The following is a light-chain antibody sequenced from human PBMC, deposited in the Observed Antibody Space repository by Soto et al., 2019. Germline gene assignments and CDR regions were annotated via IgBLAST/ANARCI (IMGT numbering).Light chain of an antibody. CDR1: QSVSSNF. Sequence: EIVLTQSPGTLSLSPGERVTLSCRASQSVSSNFLAWYQQKPGQAPRLLIYGASNRAAGIPDRFSGSGSGTDFTLTISRLEPEDFAVYYCQQYGGSSRTFGQGTKVEIK. J-gene: IGKJ1*01. V-gene: IGKV3-20*01. CDR3: QQYGGSSRT. CDR2: GAS.